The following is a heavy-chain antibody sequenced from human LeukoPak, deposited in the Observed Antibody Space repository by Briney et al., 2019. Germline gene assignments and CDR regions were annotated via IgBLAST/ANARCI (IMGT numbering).Heavy chain of an antibody. D-gene: IGHD3-9*01. J-gene: IGHJ4*02. Sequence: ASVKVSCKVSGYTLTELSMHWVRPAPGKGLEWMGGFDPEDGETIYAQKFQGRVTMTEDTSTDTAYMELSSLRSEDTAVYYCATNRVLRYFDWLIIDYWGQGTLVTVSS. CDR3: ATNRVLRYFDWLIIDY. V-gene: IGHV1-24*01. CDR2: FDPEDGET. CDR1: GYTLTELS.